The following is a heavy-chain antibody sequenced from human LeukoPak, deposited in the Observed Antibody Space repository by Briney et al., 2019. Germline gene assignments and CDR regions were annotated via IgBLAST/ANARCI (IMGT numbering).Heavy chain of an antibody. V-gene: IGHV4-34*01. J-gene: IGHJ6*04. D-gene: IGHD3-10*01. CDR1: GGSFSGYY. CDR3: ARGQGRGYYYGMDV. CDR2: INHSGST. Sequence: SETLSLTCAVYGGSFSGYYWSWIRQPPGKGLEWIGEINHSGSTNYNPSLKSRVTISVDTSKNQFSLKLSSVTAADTVVYYCARGQGRGYYYGMDVWGKGTTVTVSS.